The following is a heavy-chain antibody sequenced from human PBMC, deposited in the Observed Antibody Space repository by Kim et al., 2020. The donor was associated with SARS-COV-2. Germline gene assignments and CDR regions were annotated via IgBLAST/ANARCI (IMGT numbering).Heavy chain of an antibody. CDR2: GGTT. Sequence: GGTTSYADSVEGRFTMSKSNSKKTMYLQMNSLRAEDTAVNYWASSGELDVWGQGTPVTVSS. CDR3: ASSGELDV. V-gene: IGHV3-23*01. J-gene: IGHJ4*02. D-gene: IGHD3-10*01.